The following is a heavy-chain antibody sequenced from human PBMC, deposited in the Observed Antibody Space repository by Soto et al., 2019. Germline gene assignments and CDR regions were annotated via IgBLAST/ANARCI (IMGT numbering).Heavy chain of an antibody. D-gene: IGHD6-6*01. Sequence: AASVKVSCKASGYTFTSYYMHWVRQAPGQGLEWMGIINPSGGSTSYAQKFQGRVTMTRDTSTSTVYMELSSLRSEDTAVYYCARPHSSSLYYYYYGMDVWGQGTTVTVSS. CDR3: ARPHSSSLYYYYYGMDV. V-gene: IGHV1-46*01. CDR2: INPSGGST. J-gene: IGHJ6*02. CDR1: GYTFTSYY.